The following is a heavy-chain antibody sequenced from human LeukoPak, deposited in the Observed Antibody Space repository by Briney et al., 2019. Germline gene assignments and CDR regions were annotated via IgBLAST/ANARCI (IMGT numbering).Heavy chain of an antibody. D-gene: IGHD3-22*01. Sequence: PSETLSLTCTVSGGSVSSGSYYWSWIRQPPGKGLEWIGYIYYSGSTNYNPSLKSRVTISVDTSKNQFSLKLSSVTAADTAVYYCARGNLYYYDSSGYYFKFDYWGQGTLVTASS. CDR1: GGSVSSGSYY. J-gene: IGHJ4*02. V-gene: IGHV4-61*01. CDR2: IYYSGST. CDR3: ARGNLYYYDSSGYYFKFDY.